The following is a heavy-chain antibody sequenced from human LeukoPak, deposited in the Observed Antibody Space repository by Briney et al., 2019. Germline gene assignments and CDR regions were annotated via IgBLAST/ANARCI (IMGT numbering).Heavy chain of an antibody. CDR3: ARDLVGQWLVAPGAFDI. D-gene: IGHD6-19*01. J-gene: IGHJ3*02. CDR2: IYYSGST. V-gene: IGHV4-59*01. Sequence: SETLSLTCTVSGGSISSYYWSWIRQPPGKGLEWIGYIYYSGSTNYNPSLKSRVTISVDTSKNQFSLKLSSVTAADTAVYYCARDLVGQWLVAPGAFDIWGQGTMVTVSS. CDR1: GGSISSYY.